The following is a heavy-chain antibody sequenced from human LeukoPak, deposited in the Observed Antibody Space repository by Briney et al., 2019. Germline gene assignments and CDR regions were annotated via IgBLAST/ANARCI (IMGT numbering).Heavy chain of an antibody. CDR3: ARGLGYGWFDP. V-gene: IGHV3-7*05. CDR1: GFTFSSYW. J-gene: IGHJ5*02. Sequence: GGSLRLSCVASGFTFSSYWMTWVRQAPGKGLEWVANIKRDGSEKYYVDSVKGRFTISRDNARNSLSLQMNSLTAEDTALYYCARGLGYGWFDPWGQGTLVTVSS. D-gene: IGHD5-18*01. CDR2: IKRDGSEK.